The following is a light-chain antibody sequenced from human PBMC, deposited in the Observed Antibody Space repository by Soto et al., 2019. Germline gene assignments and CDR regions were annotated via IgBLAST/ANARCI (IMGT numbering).Light chain of an antibody. CDR1: SSNIGSNT. CDR2: SNN. J-gene: IGLJ3*02. CDR3: AAWDDSLSGPV. V-gene: IGLV1-44*01. Sequence: QSVLTQPPSASGTPGQRVTISCSGSSSNIGSNTVNWYQQLPGTAPKLLIYSNNQRPSGVPDRFSGSKSGTSASLAISGLQSEDEADYYCAAWDDSLSGPVFGGGTSSPS.